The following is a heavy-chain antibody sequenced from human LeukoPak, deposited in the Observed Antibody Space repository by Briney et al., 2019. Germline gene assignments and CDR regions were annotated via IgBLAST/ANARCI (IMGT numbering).Heavy chain of an antibody. J-gene: IGHJ6*02. CDR3: AREAGYYYGSGSSGGLDV. D-gene: IGHD3-10*01. V-gene: IGHV4-30-4*01. Sequence: SETLSLTCTVSGGSISRGDYYWSWIRQPPGKGLEWIGYIYYSGSTYYNPSLKSRVTISVDTSKNQFSLKLSSVTAADTAVYYCAREAGYYYGSGSSGGLDVWGQGATVTVSS. CDR2: IYYSGST. CDR1: GGSISRGDYY.